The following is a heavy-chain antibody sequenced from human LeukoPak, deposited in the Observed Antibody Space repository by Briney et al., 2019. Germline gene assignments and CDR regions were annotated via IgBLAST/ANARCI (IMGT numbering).Heavy chain of an antibody. CDR3: ATSVAGPYYFDY. J-gene: IGHJ4*02. CDR1: GGTFSSYA. D-gene: IGHD6-19*01. Sequence: SVKVSCKASGGTFSSYAISWVRQAPGQGLEWMGRIIPILGIANYAQEFQGRVTITADKSTSTAYMELSSLRSEDTAVYYCATSVAGPYYFDYWGQGTLVTVSS. CDR2: IIPILGIA. V-gene: IGHV1-69*04.